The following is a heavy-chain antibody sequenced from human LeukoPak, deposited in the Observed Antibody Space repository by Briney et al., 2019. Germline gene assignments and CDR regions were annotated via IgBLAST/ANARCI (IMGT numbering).Heavy chain of an antibody. CDR1: GFTFSSYA. J-gene: IGHJ4*02. CDR3: ARKSASGNYPLDY. Sequence: GGSLRLSCAASGFTFSSYAMHWVRQAPGKGLEWVAVISYDGSNKYYADSVKGRFTISRDNSKNTLYLQMNSLRAEDTAVYYCARKSASGNYPLDYWGQGTLVTVSS. V-gene: IGHV3-30*04. D-gene: IGHD3-10*01. CDR2: ISYDGSNK.